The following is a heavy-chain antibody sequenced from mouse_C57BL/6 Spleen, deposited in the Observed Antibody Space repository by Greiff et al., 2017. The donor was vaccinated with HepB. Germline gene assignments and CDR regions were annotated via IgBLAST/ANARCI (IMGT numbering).Heavy chain of an antibody. CDR3: ARDLNGNYDYAMDY. CDR2: ISDGGSYT. CDR1: GFTFSSYA. Sequence: EVKLMESGGGLVKPGGSLKLSCAASGFTFSSYAMSWVRQTPEKRLEWVATISDGGSYTYYPDNVKGRFTISRDNAKNNLYLQRSHLKSEDTAMYYCARDLNGNYDYAMDYWGQGTSVTVSS. J-gene: IGHJ4*01. D-gene: IGHD2-1*01. V-gene: IGHV5-4*01.